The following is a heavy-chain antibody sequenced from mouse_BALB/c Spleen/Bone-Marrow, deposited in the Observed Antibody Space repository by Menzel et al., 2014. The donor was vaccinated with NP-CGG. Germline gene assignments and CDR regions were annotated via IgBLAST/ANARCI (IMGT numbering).Heavy chain of an antibody. V-gene: IGHV5-6-5*01. CDR2: ISSGGST. Sequence: EVNAVESGGGLVKPGGSLKLSCAASGFTFSSYAMSWVRRTPEKRLEWVASISSGGSTYYPDSVKGRFTISRDNARNILYLQMSSLRSEDTAMYYCASYYDYTWFAYWGQGTLVTVSA. D-gene: IGHD2-4*01. CDR3: ASYYDYTWFAY. J-gene: IGHJ3*01. CDR1: GFTFSSYA.